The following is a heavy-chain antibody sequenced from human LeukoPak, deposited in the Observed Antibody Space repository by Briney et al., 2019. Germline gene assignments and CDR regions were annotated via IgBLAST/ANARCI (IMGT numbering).Heavy chain of an antibody. CDR1: GFTFSSYD. Sequence: PGGSLRLSCAASGFTFSSYDMHWVRQATGKGLEWVSAIGTAGDTYYPGSVKGRFTISRENAKNSLYLQMNSLRAGDTAVYYCARDGRHCSSTSCYHDAFDIWGQGTMVTVSS. D-gene: IGHD2-2*01. J-gene: IGHJ3*02. CDR2: IGTAGDT. V-gene: IGHV3-13*01. CDR3: ARDGRHCSSTSCYHDAFDI.